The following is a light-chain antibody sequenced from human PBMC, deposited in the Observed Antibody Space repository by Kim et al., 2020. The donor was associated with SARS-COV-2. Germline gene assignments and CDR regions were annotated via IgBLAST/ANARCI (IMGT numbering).Light chain of an antibody. Sequence: GDRVTISCRASRTVTTFLNWYQQRPGKAPKLLIHTASKLQSGVPSRFTGSGSGTDFTLTINNLQPEDFATYYCQQSYTTPEYTFGQGTKLEIK. CDR2: TAS. V-gene: IGKV1-39*01. J-gene: IGKJ2*01. CDR3: QQSYTTPEYT. CDR1: RTVTTF.